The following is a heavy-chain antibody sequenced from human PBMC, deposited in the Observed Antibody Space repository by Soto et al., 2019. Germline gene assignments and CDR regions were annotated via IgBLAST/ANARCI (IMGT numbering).Heavy chain of an antibody. D-gene: IGHD4-17*01. CDR2: IYSGGST. V-gene: IGHV3-53*01. CDR1: GFTVSSNY. CDR3: ARVGYAVTTGGAFDI. J-gene: IGHJ3*02. Sequence: EVQLVESGGGLIQPGGSLRLSCAASGFTVSSNYMSWVRQAPGKGLEWVSVIYSGGSTYYADSVKGRFTISRDNSKNTLYLQMHSLRAEDTAVYYCARVGYAVTTGGAFDIWGQGTMVTVSS.